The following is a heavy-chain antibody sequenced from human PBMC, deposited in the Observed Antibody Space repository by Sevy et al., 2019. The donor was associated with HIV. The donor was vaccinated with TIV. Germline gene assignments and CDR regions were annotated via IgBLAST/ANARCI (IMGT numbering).Heavy chain of an antibody. CDR2: INPNSGGT. V-gene: IGHV1-2*06. J-gene: IGHJ6*02. D-gene: IGHD2-2*01. CDR1: GYTFTGYY. CDR3: AGGRGYIVVVPAAMRGDYYYGMDV. Sequence: ASVKVSCKASGYTFTGYYMHWVRQAPGQGLEWMGRINPNSGGTNYAQKFQGRVTMTRDTSISTASMELSRLRSDDAAVYYCAGGRGYIVVVPAAMRGDYYYGMDVWGQGTTVTVSS.